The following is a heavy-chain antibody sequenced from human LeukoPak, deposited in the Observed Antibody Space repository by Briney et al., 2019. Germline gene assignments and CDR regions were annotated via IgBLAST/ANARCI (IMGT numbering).Heavy chain of an antibody. CDR1: GFTFDDYA. CDR2: ISWNSGSI. CDR3: AKGLVSHYGAIDY. D-gene: IGHD4-17*01. Sequence: RPGGSLRLSCAASGFTFDDYAMHWVRQAPGKGLEWVSGISWNSGSIGYADSVKGRFTISRDNAKNSLYLQMNSLRAEDTALYYCAKGLVSHYGAIDYWGQGTLVTVSS. V-gene: IGHV3-9*01. J-gene: IGHJ4*02.